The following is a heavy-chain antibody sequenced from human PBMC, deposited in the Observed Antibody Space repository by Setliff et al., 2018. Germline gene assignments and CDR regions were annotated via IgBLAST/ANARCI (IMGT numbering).Heavy chain of an antibody. CDR2: INHTGRT. Sequence: SETLSLTCAASGGTFTYYYWTWIRQPPGKGLEWIGEINHTGRTSYNSSLKSRVTISVDTSKNQFSLKLSSVTAADTAVYYCARTGTYRYFDSWGQGTRVTVSS. D-gene: IGHD1-1*01. CDR1: GGTFTYYY. CDR3: ARTGTYRYFDS. V-gene: IGHV4-34*01. J-gene: IGHJ4*02.